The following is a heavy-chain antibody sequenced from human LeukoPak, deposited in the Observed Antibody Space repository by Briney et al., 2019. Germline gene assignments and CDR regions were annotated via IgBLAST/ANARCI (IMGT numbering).Heavy chain of an antibody. V-gene: IGHV4-30-2*01. CDR2: IYHSGST. CDR1: GGSISSGGYP. D-gene: IGHD3-16*02. J-gene: IGHJ3*02. Sequence: PSQTLSLTCAVSGGSISSGGYPWSWIRQPPGKGLEWIGYIYHSGSTYYNPSLKSRVTISVDRSKNQFSLKLSSVTAADTAVYYCARVVSMITFGGVIAHDAFDIWGQGTMVTVSS. CDR3: ARVVSMITFGGVIAHDAFDI.